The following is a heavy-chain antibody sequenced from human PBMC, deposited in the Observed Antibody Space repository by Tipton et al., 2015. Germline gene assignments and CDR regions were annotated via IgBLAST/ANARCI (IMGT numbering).Heavy chain of an antibody. V-gene: IGHV5-51*01. Sequence: QLVQSGAEVKKPGESLKISCKTSGYSFTSYWIGWMRQMPGKGLEWMGIIYPDDSDTRYSPSFQGQVTVSADKSINTAYLQWSSLKASDTAIYYCARYGFYGSGSLRRYFDFWGQGTLVTVSS. CDR1: GYSFTSYW. CDR2: IYPDDSDT. CDR3: ARYGFYGSGSLRRYFDF. J-gene: IGHJ4*02. D-gene: IGHD3-10*01.